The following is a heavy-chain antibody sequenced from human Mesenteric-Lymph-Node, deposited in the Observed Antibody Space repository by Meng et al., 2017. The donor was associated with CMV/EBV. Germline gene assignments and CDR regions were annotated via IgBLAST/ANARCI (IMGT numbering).Heavy chain of an antibody. D-gene: IGHD3-10*01. CDR2: ISAYNANT. J-gene: IGHJ6*02. CDR1: GYTFNSYA. V-gene: IGHV1-18*01. CDR3: ARSTYDSGSYFGGMDV. Sequence: ASVKVSCKASGYTFNSYAISWVRQAPGQGLEWMGRISAYNANTNYAQKFQGRVSMTKDTSTSTAYMELRSLGSDDTAVYYCARSTYDSGSYFGGMDVWGQGTTVTVSS.